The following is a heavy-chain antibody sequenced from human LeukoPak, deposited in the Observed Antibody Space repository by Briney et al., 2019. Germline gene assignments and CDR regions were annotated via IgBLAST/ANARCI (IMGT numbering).Heavy chain of an antibody. J-gene: IGHJ4*02. V-gene: IGHV1-46*01. CDR2: INPSGGST. Sequence: ASVKVSCKASGYTFTSYYMHWVRQAPGQGLEWMGIINPSGGSTSYAQKFQGRVTMTRDTSTSTVYKELSSLRSEDTAVYYCARVRSSGYPDYWGQGTLVTVSS. D-gene: IGHD3-22*01. CDR3: ARVRSSGYPDY. CDR1: GYTFTSYY.